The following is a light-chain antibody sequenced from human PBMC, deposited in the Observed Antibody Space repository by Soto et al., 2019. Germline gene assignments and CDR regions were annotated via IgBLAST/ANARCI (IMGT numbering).Light chain of an antibody. CDR2: KAS. J-gene: IGKJ1*01. CDR1: QSISSW. Sequence: DIQMTQSPSTLSASVGDRVTITCRASQSISSWLAWYQQKPGKAPKLLIYKASSLESGVPSRFSGNGSGTEFTLTISSLQPDDFATYYCQQYNSYWTFGQGTKVE. V-gene: IGKV1-5*03. CDR3: QQYNSYWT.